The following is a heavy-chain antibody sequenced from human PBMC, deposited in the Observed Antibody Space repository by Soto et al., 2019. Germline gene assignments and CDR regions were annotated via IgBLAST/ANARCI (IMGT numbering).Heavy chain of an antibody. Sequence: EVQVVVSGGGLVQPGGSLKLSCAASGVTFSGSAMHWVRQASGKGLEWVGRIRSKANSYATAYGASVKGRLTMSRDDSKNTAYLQMNSLKTEDAAVYYCTTRGDGYNADFDYWGQGTLVTVSS. V-gene: IGHV3-73*01. D-gene: IGHD5-12*01. J-gene: IGHJ4*02. CDR3: TTRGDGYNADFDY. CDR1: GVTFSGSA. CDR2: IRSKANSYAT.